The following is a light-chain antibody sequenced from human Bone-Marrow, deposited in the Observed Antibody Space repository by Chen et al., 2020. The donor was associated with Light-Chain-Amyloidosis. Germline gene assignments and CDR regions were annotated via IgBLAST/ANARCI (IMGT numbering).Light chain of an antibody. CDR1: KLGDKY. CDR3: QAWDSTTVV. CDR2: QDT. Sequence: SYELTQPPSVSVSPGQTASITCSGDKLGDKYACWYQQKPGQSPVLVIYQDTKRPSGIPERFSGSNSGNTATLTRSGTQPMDEADYYCQAWDSTTVVFGGGTKLTVL. V-gene: IGLV3-1*01. J-gene: IGLJ2*01.